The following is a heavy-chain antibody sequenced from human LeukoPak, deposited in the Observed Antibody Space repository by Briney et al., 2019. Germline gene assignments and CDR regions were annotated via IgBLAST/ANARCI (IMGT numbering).Heavy chain of an antibody. CDR1: GFTFSNYG. V-gene: IGHV3-33*01. CDR3: ARDFKSGYVDS. CDR2: IYDDGSKE. J-gene: IGHJ4*02. Sequence: PGGSLRLSCAASGFTFSNYGIHWVRQAPGKGLEWVAVIYDDGSKEYFADSVKGRFTISRDNSKNTVLLQMNRLRVEDTAVFYCARDFKSGYVDSWGQGTLVTVSS. D-gene: IGHD3-3*01.